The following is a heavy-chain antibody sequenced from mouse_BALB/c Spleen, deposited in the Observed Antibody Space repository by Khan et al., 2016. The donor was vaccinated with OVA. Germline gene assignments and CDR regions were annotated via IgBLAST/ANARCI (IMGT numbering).Heavy chain of an antibody. CDR1: GYSFTTYY. V-gene: IGHV1S135*01. CDR3: AIWTFDY. CDR2: IDPFNTGT. J-gene: IGHJ3*01. Sequence: VQLQQPGPELMKPGASVNISCKASGYSFTTYYIHWVKQSRGKSLEWIGYIDPFNTGTDYNQNFKGQATLTVDKSSNPSYLHLTSLTSEDSAVYCCAIWTFDYWGQGTLVTVSA.